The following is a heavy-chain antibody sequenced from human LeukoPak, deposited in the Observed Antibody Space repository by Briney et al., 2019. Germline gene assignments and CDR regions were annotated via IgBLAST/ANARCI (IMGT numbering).Heavy chain of an antibody. Sequence: PAGSLRLSCAASGFTFDDYAMHWVRQAPGKGLEWVSLISGDGGSTYYADSVKGRFTISRDNSKNFLYLQMNSLRTEDTALYYCAKDKYSSRWYIDYWGQGTLVTASS. CDR1: GFTFDDYA. CDR3: AKDKYSSRWYIDY. D-gene: IGHD6-13*01. J-gene: IGHJ4*02. CDR2: ISGDGGST. V-gene: IGHV3-43*02.